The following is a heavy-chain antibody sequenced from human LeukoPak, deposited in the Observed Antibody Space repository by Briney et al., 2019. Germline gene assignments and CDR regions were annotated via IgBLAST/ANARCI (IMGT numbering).Heavy chain of an antibody. V-gene: IGHV3-30*18. CDR3: AKEKGYYDSSGYLTN. Sequence: GGSLRLSCAASGFTFSSYGMHWVRQAPGKGLEWVAVISYDGSNKYYADSVKGRLTISRDNSKNTLYLQMNSLRAEDTAVYYCAKEKGYYDSSGYLTNWGQGTLVTVSS. CDR1: GFTFSSYG. CDR2: ISYDGSNK. J-gene: IGHJ4*02. D-gene: IGHD3-22*01.